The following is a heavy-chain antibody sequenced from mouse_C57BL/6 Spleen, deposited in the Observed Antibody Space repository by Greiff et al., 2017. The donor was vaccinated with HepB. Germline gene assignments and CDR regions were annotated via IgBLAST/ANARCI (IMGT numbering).Heavy chain of an antibody. Sequence: VQLQQSGAELVRPGASVKLSCTASGFNIKDDYMHWVKQRPEQGLEWIGWIDPENGDTEYASKFQGKATITADTSSNTTYLHLSSLTSEDTAVYYCTPYSNYVAWFAYWGQGTLVTVSA. D-gene: IGHD2-5*01. V-gene: IGHV14-4*01. CDR1: GFNIKDDY. CDR2: IDPENGDT. CDR3: TPYSNYVAWFAY. J-gene: IGHJ3*01.